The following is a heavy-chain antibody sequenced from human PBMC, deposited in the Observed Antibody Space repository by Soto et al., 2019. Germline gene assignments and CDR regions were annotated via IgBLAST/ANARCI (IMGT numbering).Heavy chain of an antibody. D-gene: IGHD5-12*01. CDR3: ARDWGYSGYDRGYYYYGMDV. V-gene: IGHV4-59*01. Sequence: QVQLQESGPGLVKPSETLSLTCTVSGGSISSYYWSWIRQPPGKGLEWIGYIYYSGSTNYNPSLKSRVNISVDTSKNQFSLKLSSVTAADKAVYYCARDWGYSGYDRGYYYYGMDVWGQGTTVTVSS. J-gene: IGHJ6*02. CDR1: GGSISSYY. CDR2: IYYSGST.